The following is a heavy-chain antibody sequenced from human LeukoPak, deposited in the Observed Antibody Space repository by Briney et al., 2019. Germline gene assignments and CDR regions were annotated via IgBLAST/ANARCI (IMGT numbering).Heavy chain of an antibody. J-gene: IGHJ4*02. Sequence: QPGGSLRLSCAASGFPFNSFWMHWVRQAPGKGLVWVSDMNEYSTTIRYADSVKGRFTISRDNAKSIVYLQMNNLRAEDTAMYFCARGGVNPVDHWGQGTLVTVSS. D-gene: IGHD1-14*01. CDR3: ARGGVNPVDH. V-gene: IGHV3-74*01. CDR2: MNEYSTTI. CDR1: GFPFNSFW.